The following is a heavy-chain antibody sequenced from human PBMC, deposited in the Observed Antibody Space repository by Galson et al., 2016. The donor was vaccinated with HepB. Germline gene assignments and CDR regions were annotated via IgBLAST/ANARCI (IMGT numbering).Heavy chain of an antibody. CDR2: ISSDGRST. CDR3: AKSGYCSITTCSHGFDI. D-gene: IGHD2-2*01. CDR1: GFTFSGSS. V-gene: IGHV3-64D*06. Sequence: SLRLSCAASGFTFSGSSMHWVRQAPGKGLEYVSTISSDGRSTYYVDSVRGRSTISRDNSRNTLYLQMRDLRAEDTAIYYCAKSGYCSITTCSHGFDIWGRGTVVTVSS. J-gene: IGHJ3*02.